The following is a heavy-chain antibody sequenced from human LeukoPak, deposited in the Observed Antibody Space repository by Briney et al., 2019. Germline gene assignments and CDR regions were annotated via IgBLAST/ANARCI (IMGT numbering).Heavy chain of an antibody. CDR2: ISGSGGST. CDR1: GFTFSSYA. CDR3: ANLISPDGDY. D-gene: IGHD2/OR15-2a*01. V-gene: IGHV3-23*01. Sequence: GGSLRLSCAASGFTFSSYAMSWVRQAPGKGLEWVSAISGSGGSTYYADSVKGRFTISRDNSTNTLYLQMNGLRAEDTAVYYCANLISPDGDYWGQGTLVTVSS. J-gene: IGHJ4*02.